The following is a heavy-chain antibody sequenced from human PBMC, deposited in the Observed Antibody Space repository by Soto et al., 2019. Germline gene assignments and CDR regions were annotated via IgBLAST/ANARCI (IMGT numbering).Heavy chain of an antibody. V-gene: IGHV3-23*01. D-gene: IGHD3-3*01. CDR1: GFTFSNYA. CDR2: ISGSGGDT. J-gene: IGHJ4*02. CDR3: AKAPLAYYDYDGY. Sequence: GGSLRLSCAASGFTFSNYAINWVRQAPGKGLEWVSVISGSGGDTYYADSVKGRFTISRDNSKNTLYLQMNSLRAEDTAVYYCAKAPLAYYDYDGYWGQGTLVTVSS.